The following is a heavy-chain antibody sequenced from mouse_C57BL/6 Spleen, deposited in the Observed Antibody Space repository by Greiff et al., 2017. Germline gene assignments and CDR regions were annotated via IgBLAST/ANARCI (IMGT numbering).Heavy chain of an antibody. CDR3: ARGTTEEFAY. CDR2: IDPSDSYT. J-gene: IGHJ3*01. Sequence: QVQLQQPGAELVMPGASVKLSCTASGYTFTSYWMHWVKQRPGQGLEWIGEIDPSDSYTNYNQKFKGKSTLTVDKSSSTAYMQLSSLTSEDSAVYYCARGTTEEFAYWGQGTLVTVSA. CDR1: GYTFTSYW. V-gene: IGHV1-69*01. D-gene: IGHD1-1*01.